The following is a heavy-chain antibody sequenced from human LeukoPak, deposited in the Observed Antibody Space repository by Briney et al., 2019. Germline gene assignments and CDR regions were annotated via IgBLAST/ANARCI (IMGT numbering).Heavy chain of an antibody. CDR1: GFTFSSYG. Sequence: GGSLRLSCAASGFTFSSYGMTWVRQAPGKGLEWVSYISSSSSTIYYADSVKGRFTISRDNAKNSLYLQMNSLRAEDTAVYYCARKNGLDYWGQGTLVTVSS. J-gene: IGHJ4*02. CDR3: ARKNGLDY. CDR2: ISSSSSTI. V-gene: IGHV3-48*04.